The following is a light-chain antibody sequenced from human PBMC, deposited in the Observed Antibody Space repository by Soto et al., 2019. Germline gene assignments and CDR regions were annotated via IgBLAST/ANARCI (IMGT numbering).Light chain of an antibody. J-gene: IGKJ1*01. Sequence: ETVMTQSPATLSVSLGEGATLSCRASQYVSDNLAWYQQKPGRAPRLLLYGASTRATGIPARFSGSGSGTEFTLTISSLQSEDFAVYYCQQYNNWPRTFGQGTKVDIK. CDR1: QYVSDN. V-gene: IGKV3-15*01. CDR3: QQYNNWPRT. CDR2: GAS.